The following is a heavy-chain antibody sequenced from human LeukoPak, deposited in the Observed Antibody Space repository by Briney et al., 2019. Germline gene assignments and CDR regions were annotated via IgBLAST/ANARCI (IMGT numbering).Heavy chain of an antibody. J-gene: IGHJ4*02. CDR3: ARPEYRYGYILDY. CDR1: GYTFTGHY. V-gene: IGHV1-2*02. Sequence: AASVKVSCKASGYTFTGHYRHWVRQAPGQELEWMGWIKPDSGATNYAQKFQGRVTMTRDTSISTAHMELNRLTSDDTAVYYCARPEYRYGYILDYWGQGTLVTVSS. D-gene: IGHD5-18*01. CDR2: IKPDSGAT.